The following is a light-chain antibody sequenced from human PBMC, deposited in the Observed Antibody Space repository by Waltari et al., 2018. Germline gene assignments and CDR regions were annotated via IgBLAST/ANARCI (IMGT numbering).Light chain of an antibody. J-gene: IGLJ1*01. V-gene: IGLV2-8*01. Sequence: QSALTQPPSASGSPGQSVTIPCTGTSRDVGGSNSVSWFQHHPGKAPKLMIYEVTKRPSGVPDRFSGSKSGNTASLTVSGLQAEDEADYYCSSYAGSDTWRYVFGTGTKVTVL. CDR2: EVT. CDR3: SSYAGSDTWRYV. CDR1: SRDVGGSNS.